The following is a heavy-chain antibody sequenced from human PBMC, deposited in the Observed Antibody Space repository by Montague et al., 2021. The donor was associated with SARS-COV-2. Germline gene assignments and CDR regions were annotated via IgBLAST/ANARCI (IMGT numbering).Heavy chain of an antibody. D-gene: IGHD2-21*01. V-gene: IGHV4-34*01. J-gene: IGHJ4*02. CDR3: ARGARQGDGFSIGSFDS. Sequence: SETLSLTCGVDGGSFSCYYWSWIRQPPGKGLEWIGEINHSGSTNNNPSLKTRVTMSVDTSKNQFSLKLSSVTAADTAVYYCARGARQGDGFSIGSFDSWGQGTLVTVSS. CDR2: INHSGST. CDR1: GGSFSCYY.